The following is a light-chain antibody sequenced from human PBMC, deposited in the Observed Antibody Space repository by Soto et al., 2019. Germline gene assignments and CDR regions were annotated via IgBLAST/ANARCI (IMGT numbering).Light chain of an antibody. CDR1: TGAVTGDYH. V-gene: IGLV7-43*01. CDR3: LLFFRSTWM. J-gene: IGLJ7*01. Sequence: QAVVTQEPSLTVSPGGTVTLTCASSTGAVTGDYHPNWFQQKPGQAPRALIYNTRNRHSWTPARFSGSLLGDKAALTLSGVQPEDEADYSCLLFFRSTWMFGGGTQLTVL. CDR2: NTR.